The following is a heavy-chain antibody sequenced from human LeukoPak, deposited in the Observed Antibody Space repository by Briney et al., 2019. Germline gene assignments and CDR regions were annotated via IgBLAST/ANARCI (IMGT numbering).Heavy chain of an antibody. CDR2: IIPIFGTA. CDR1: GGTFSSYA. Sequence: GASVKVSCKASGGTFSSYAISWVRQAPGQGLEWMGGIIPIFGTANYAQKFQGRVTITTDESTSTAYMELSSLRSEDTAVYYCARAIGSGSYSYYFDYWGQGTLVTVSS. J-gene: IGHJ4*02. CDR3: ARAIGSGSYSYYFDY. D-gene: IGHD1-26*01. V-gene: IGHV1-69*05.